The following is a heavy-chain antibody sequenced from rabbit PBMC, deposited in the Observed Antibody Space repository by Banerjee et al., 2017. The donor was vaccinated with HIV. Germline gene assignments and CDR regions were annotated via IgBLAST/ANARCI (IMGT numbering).Heavy chain of an antibody. V-gene: IGHV1S45*01. J-gene: IGHJ4*01. CDR2: IYTAGGSS. CDR1: GFSFSSDYD. CDR3: ARDPSYTGYYGWDL. D-gene: IGHD1-1*01. Sequence: QEQLEESGGDLVKPGASLTLTCTASGFSFSSDYDMCWVRQAPGKGLEWIACIYTAGGSSYYASWAKGRFSISKSTSEVDLKMTSLTSADSASYFCARDPSYTGYYGWDLWGAGTLFTVS.